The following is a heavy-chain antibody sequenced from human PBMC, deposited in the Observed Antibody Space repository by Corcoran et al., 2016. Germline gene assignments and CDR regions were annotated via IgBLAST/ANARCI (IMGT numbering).Heavy chain of an antibody. Sequence: EVQLVESGGGLVKPGGSLRLSCAASGFTFSNAWMNWVRQAPGKGLEWVGRIKSKTDGGTTDYAAPGKGRFTISRDDSKNTRSLQMTSLKTEDTAVEYCTKGKGVWGGYWVARYGMVGWSQGTTVTVS. V-gene: IGHV3-15*07. CDR1: GFTFSNAW. CDR3: TKGKGVWGGYWVARYGMVG. J-gene: IGHJ6*02. D-gene: IGHD3-3*01. CDR2: IKSKTDGGTT.